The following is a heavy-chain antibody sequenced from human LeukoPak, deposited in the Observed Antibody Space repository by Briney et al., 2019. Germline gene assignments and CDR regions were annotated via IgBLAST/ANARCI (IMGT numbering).Heavy chain of an antibody. V-gene: IGHV1-8*02. CDR3: ARDCSSTSCYGG. J-gene: IGHJ4*02. CDR1: GYTFTGYY. D-gene: IGHD2-2*01. Sequence: ASVKVSCKASGYTFTGYYMHWVRQAPGQGLEWMGWMNPNSGNTGYAQKFQGRVTMTRNTSISTAYMELSSLRSEDTAVYYCARDCSSTSCYGGWGQGTLVTVSS. CDR2: MNPNSGNT.